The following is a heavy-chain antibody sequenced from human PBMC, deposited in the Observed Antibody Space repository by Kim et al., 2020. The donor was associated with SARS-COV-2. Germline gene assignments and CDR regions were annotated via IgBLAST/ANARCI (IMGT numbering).Heavy chain of an antibody. CDR2: IKPNNGGT. Sequence: ASVKVSCKAFGYTFTDYAIHWVRQAPGQGLEWMGWIKPNNGGTNFAQQFLGRVTLTRDTSMKTVYMELSRLRSDDTAVYYCAETFYDFWNGHFVVLDSWGLGTLVTVSS. V-gene: IGHV1-2*02. CDR3: AETFYDFWNGHFVVLDS. D-gene: IGHD3-3*01. CDR1: GYTFTDYA. J-gene: IGHJ4*02.